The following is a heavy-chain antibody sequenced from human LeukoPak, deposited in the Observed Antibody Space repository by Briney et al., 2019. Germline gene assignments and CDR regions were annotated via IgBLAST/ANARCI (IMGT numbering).Heavy chain of an antibody. Sequence: SETLSLTCTVSGGSVSSYYWSWIRQPAGKGLEWIGRIYISGSTNYNPSLKSRVTMSVDTSKNQFSLKLSSVTAADTAVYYCARDRGTWNDDGFDYWGQGTLVTVSS. CDR2: IYISGST. J-gene: IGHJ4*02. CDR3: ARDRGTWNDDGFDY. CDR1: GGSVSSYY. V-gene: IGHV4-4*07. D-gene: IGHD1-1*01.